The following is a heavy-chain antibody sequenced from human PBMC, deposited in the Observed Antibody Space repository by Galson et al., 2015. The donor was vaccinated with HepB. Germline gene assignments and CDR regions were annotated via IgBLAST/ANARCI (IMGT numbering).Heavy chain of an antibody. D-gene: IGHD3-16*02. CDR3: VRPHTSGSYLFDAFDI. Sequence: SLRLSCAASGFTFSSYSMNWVRQAPGKGLEWVSYISSSSSTIYYADSVKGRFTISRDNAKNSLYLQMNSLRAEDTAVYYCVRPHTSGSYLFDAFDIWGQGTMVTVSS. CDR1: GFTFSSYS. J-gene: IGHJ3*02. V-gene: IGHV3-48*04. CDR2: ISSSSSTI.